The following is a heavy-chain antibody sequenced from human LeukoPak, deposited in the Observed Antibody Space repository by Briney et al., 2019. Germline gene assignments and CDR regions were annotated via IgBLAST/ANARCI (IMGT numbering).Heavy chain of an antibody. CDR3: ARHVRYCSGNSRYRIDY. J-gene: IGHJ4*02. Sequence: SETLSLTCTVSGDSITSSLYFWGWIRQPPGKGLEWIGNIYYSGSTNYNPSLKSRVTISVDTSKNQFSLKLTSVTAADTAVYYCARHVRYCSGNSRYRIDYWGQGILVTVSS. D-gene: IGHD2-15*01. CDR2: IYYSGST. V-gene: IGHV4-39*01. CDR1: GDSITSSLYF.